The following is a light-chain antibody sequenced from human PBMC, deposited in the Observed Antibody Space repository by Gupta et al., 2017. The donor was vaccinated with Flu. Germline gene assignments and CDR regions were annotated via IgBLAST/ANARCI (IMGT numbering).Light chain of an antibody. CDR3: SSYTSSYTYV. CDR2: EVS. J-gene: IGLJ1*01. V-gene: IGLV2-18*02. Sequence: QSALTQPPSVSGSPGQSVTISCTGTSSDIGNYNRVSWYQQPPGTAPKLMIYEVSNRPSGVPDRFSGSKPGNTASLTISGLQAEDEADYYCSSYTSSYTYVFGTGTKLTVL. CDR1: SSDIGNYNR.